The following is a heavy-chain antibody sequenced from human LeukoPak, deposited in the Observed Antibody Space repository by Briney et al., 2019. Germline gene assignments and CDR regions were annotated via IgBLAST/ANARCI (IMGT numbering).Heavy chain of an antibody. CDR2: MYYSGST. V-gene: IGHV4-59*08. Sequence: TSETLSLTCTVSGGSISSYYWRWIRQPPGKGLEWIGYMYYSGSTNYNPSLKSRVTISVDTSKTQFSLKLSSVTAADTAVYYCARRSGVTTRSRAFDIWGQGTMVTVSS. CDR3: ARRSGVTTRSRAFDI. D-gene: IGHD4-17*01. J-gene: IGHJ3*02. CDR1: GGSISSYY.